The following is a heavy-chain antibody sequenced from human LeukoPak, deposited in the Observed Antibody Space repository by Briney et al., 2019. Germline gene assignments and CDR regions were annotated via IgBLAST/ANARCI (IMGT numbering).Heavy chain of an antibody. V-gene: IGHV4-59*08. D-gene: IGHD2-21*02. CDR2: IYYSGST. CDR1: DDSISDYY. J-gene: IGHJ1*01. Sequence: PSETLSLTCSVSDDSISDYYRGWIRQPPRKGLEWIGYIYYSGSTNYNPSLKSRVTISVDTSKNQFSLKLSSVTAADTAVYYCARSTSCGGDCYSDFQHWGQGTLVTVSS. CDR3: ARSTSCGGDCYSDFQH.